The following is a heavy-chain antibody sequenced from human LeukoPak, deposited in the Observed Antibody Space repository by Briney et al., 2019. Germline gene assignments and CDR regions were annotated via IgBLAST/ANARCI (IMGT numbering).Heavy chain of an antibody. V-gene: IGHV4-59*01. D-gene: IGHD5-24*01. Sequence: SETLSLTCTVSGGSISSYYWSWIRQPPGKGLEWIGYIYYSGSTNYNPSLKSRVTISVDTSKNQFSLKLTSVTAADTAVYYCARGEMATKEGAFDIWGQGTMVTVSS. CDR3: ARGEMATKEGAFDI. J-gene: IGHJ3*02. CDR2: IYYSGST. CDR1: GGSISSYY.